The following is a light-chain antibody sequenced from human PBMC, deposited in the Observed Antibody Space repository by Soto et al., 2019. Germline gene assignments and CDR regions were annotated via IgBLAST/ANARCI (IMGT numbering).Light chain of an antibody. CDR1: QSVSSSY. V-gene: IGKV3-20*01. CDR2: GAS. CDR3: QQYGSSPQT. Sequence: EIALTQSPVTLSLSPGERATLSCRASQSVSSSYLAWYQQKPGQAPRLLIYGASSRATGIPDRFSGSGSGTDFTLTISRLEPEDFAVYYCQQYGSSPQTFGQGTKVDIE. J-gene: IGKJ1*01.